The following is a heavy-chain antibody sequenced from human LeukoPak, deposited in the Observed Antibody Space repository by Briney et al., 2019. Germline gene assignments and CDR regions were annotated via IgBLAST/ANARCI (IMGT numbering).Heavy chain of an antibody. D-gene: IGHD3-10*01. CDR3: ARRRRWGSGSYGNWFDP. Sequence: SETLSLTCAVYGGSFIGYYWSWIRQPPGKGLECMGEINHSGSTKHNPSLKSRVTISLHTSKNKFSLKLSTVTAADTAVYYCARRRRWGSGSYGNWFDPWGQGTLVTVSS. CDR1: GGSFIGYY. V-gene: IGHV4-34*01. CDR2: INHSGST. J-gene: IGHJ5*02.